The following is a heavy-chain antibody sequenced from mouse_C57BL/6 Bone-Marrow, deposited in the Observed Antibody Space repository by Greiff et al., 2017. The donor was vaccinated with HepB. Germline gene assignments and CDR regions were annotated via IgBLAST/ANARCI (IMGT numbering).Heavy chain of an antibody. CDR1: GYTFTSYW. V-gene: IGHV1-59*01. J-gene: IGHJ2*01. CDR3: ASGVDY. CDR2: IDPSDSYT. Sequence: QVQLQQPGAELVRPGTSVKLSCKASGYTFTSYWMHWVKQRPGQGLEWIGVIDPSDSYTNYNQKFKGKATLTVDTSSSTAYMQLSSLTSEDSAVYDCASGVDYWGQGTTLTVSS.